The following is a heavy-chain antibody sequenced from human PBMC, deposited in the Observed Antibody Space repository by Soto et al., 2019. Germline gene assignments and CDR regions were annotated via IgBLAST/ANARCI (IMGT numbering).Heavy chain of an antibody. J-gene: IGHJ4*02. CDR3: ARDRSITMVRGEVDY. CDR2: ISYDGSNK. CDR1: GFTFSSYA. D-gene: IGHD3-10*01. V-gene: IGHV3-30-3*01. Sequence: GGSLRLSCAASGFTFSSYAMHWVRQAPGKGLEWVAVISYDGSNKYYADSVKGRFTISRDNSKNTLYLQMNSLRAEDTAVYYCARDRSITMVRGEVDYWGQGTLVTVSS.